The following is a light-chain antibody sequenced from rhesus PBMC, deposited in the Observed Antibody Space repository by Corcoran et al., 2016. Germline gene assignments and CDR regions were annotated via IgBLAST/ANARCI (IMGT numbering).Light chain of an antibody. CDR2: DAS. CDR3: QQYSDWPLT. V-gene: IGKV3-35*01. J-gene: IGKJ4*01. CDR1: QRVSSS. Sequence: EIVLTQSPATLSLSPGERVTLSCRASQRVSSSLAWYQQKPGQTPRLLIDDASSRATVIPDRFSGSGSETDFTLTISSLEPEDVGVYYCQQYSDWPLTFGGGTKVELK.